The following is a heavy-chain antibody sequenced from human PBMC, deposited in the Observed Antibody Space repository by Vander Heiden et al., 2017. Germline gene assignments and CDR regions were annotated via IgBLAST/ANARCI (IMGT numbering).Heavy chain of an antibody. J-gene: IGHJ5*02. CDR1: GFSLSTSGVG. Sequence: QITLKESGPTLVKPTQTLPLPCTFSGFSLSTSGVGVGWIRQPPGKALGWRALIYWNDDKRDSPSLKSRLTITKDTSKNQVVLTMTNMDPVDTATYYCAHSRHSSSWDGGSGWGIDWFDPWGQGTRVTVSA. CDR3: AHSRHSSSWDGGSGWGIDWFDP. D-gene: IGHD6-13*01. V-gene: IGHV2-5*01. CDR2: IYWNDDK.